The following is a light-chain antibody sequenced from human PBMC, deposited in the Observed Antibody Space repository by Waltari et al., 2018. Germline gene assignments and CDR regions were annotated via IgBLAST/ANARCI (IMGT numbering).Light chain of an antibody. CDR1: QSVSRF. J-gene: IGKJ4*01. Sequence: EVVMTQSPATLSVSPGERVTLSCRASQSVSRFVAWYQQKPGQAPRLLIYGASTRATGIPARFSCSGSGTEFTLTISSLQSEDFAVYYCQQYNDWPPLTFGGGTKLEIK. CDR3: QQYNDWPPLT. V-gene: IGKV3-15*01. CDR2: GAS.